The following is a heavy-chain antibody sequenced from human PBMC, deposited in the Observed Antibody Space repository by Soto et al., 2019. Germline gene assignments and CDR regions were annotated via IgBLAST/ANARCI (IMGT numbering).Heavy chain of an antibody. D-gene: IGHD3-22*01. V-gene: IGHV3-21*01. J-gene: IGHJ4*02. CDR3: TAEGRSGYRNFDF. Sequence: DVQLVESGGGLVKPGGSLRLSCTASGFTFNLYTLNWVRQAPGKGLEWVSSISSTSSYIYYADSVKGRLAISRNNDTKSMFLQMSDLRAEETALYYCTAEGRSGYRNFDFWGQGTLVTVSS. CDR1: GFTFNLYT. CDR2: ISSTSSYI.